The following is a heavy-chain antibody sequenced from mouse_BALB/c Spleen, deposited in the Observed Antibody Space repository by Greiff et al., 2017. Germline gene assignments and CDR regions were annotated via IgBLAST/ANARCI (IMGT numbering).Heavy chain of an antibody. CDR3: ARSSYRYDGYYAMDY. V-gene: IGHV1-7*01. D-gene: IGHD2-14*01. Sequence: QVQLQQSGAELAKPGASVKMSCKASGYTFTSYWMHWVKQRPGQGLEWIGYINPSTGYTEYNQKFKDKATLTADKSSSTAYMQLSSLTSEDSAVYYCARSSYRYDGYYAMDYWGQGTSVTVSS. CDR1: GYTFTSYW. J-gene: IGHJ4*01. CDR2: INPSTGYT.